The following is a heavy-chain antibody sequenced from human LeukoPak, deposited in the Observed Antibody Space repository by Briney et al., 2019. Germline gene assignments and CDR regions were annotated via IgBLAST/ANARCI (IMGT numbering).Heavy chain of an antibody. CDR2: ISGSGGNT. V-gene: IGHV3-23*01. CDR1: GFTFSNYA. CDR3: AKAPVTSCRGAYCYPFDS. J-gene: IGHJ4*02. Sequence: GGSLRLSCAASGFTFSNYAMNWVRQAPGKGLEWVSSISGSGGNTYYADSVRGRFTISRDNSKNTLYLQMNSLRAEDAAVYFCAKAPVTSCRGAYCYPFDSWGQGTLVTVSS. D-gene: IGHD2-21*01.